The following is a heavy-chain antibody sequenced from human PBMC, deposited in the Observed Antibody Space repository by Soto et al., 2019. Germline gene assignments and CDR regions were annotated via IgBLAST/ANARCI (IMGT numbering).Heavy chain of an antibody. CDR2: IIPIFGTA. Sequence: SVKVSFKASGGTFSSYAISWVRQAPGQGLEWMGGIIPIFGTANYAQKFQGRVTITADESTSTAYMELSSLRSEDTAVYYCATVLRFLEWLPRDYYYYGMDVWGQGTTVTVSS. J-gene: IGHJ6*02. CDR1: GGTFSSYA. D-gene: IGHD3-3*01. V-gene: IGHV1-69*13. CDR3: ATVLRFLEWLPRDYYYYGMDV.